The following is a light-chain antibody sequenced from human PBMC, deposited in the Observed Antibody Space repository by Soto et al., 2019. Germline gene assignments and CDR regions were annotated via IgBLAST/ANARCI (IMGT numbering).Light chain of an antibody. Sequence: EIVLTQSPGILSLSPGERASLSCGASQSISSSFLAWYQQKPSQAPRLLTYGASSRATGIPDRFSGTGSETDFTLTISRLEPEDFAVYYCQQYDNSPITFGQGTRLEIK. J-gene: IGKJ5*01. CDR3: QQYDNSPIT. V-gene: IGKV3-20*01. CDR2: GAS. CDR1: QSISSSF.